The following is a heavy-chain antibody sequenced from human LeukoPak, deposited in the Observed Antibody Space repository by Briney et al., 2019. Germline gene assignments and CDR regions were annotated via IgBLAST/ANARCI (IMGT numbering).Heavy chain of an antibody. D-gene: IGHD6-13*01. CDR2: ISYDGSNK. V-gene: IGHV3-30-3*01. Sequence: GGSLRLSCAASGFTFSSYAMHWVRQAPGKGLEWVAVISYDGSNKYYADSVKGRFTISRDNSKNTLYLQMNSLRAEDTAVYYCARGPPAAAEVTYWGQGTLVTVSS. CDR3: ARGPPAAAEVTY. J-gene: IGHJ4*02. CDR1: GFTFSSYA.